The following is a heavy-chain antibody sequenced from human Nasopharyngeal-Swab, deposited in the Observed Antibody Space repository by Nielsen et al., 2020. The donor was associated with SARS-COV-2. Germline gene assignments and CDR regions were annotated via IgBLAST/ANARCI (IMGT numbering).Heavy chain of an antibody. CDR3: VKDNLLRAFDL. V-gene: IGHV3-9*01. J-gene: IGHJ3*01. Sequence: SLKISCAVSGFSFDDYAIHWVRQAPGRGLEWVSGISWDSGNIGYADSVKGRFTISRDNAKNSLYLQMNSLRAEDTALYYCVKDNLLRAFDLWGQGTMVTVSS. CDR1: GFSFDDYA. D-gene: IGHD2-15*01. CDR2: ISWDSGNI.